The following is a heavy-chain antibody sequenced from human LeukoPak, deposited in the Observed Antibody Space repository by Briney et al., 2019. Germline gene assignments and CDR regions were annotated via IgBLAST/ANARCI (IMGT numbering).Heavy chain of an antibody. CDR2: IRGSGSRA. Sequence: GGPLRLSCAASGFTVSSNYMSWVRQAPGKGLEWVSAIRGSGSRAYYADSVKGRFTISRDNSKNTLYLQMNSLRADDTAVYYCAKEEWLGELLSFDFWGQGTLVTVSS. V-gene: IGHV3-23*01. CDR1: GFTVSSNY. CDR3: AKEEWLGELLSFDF. D-gene: IGHD3-10*01. J-gene: IGHJ4*02.